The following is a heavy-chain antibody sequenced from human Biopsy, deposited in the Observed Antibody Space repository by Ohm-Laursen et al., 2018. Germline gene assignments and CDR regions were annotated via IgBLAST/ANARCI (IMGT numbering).Heavy chain of an antibody. J-gene: IGHJ1*01. V-gene: IGHV4-61*09. CDR1: GGPISNNNYY. CDR3: ARGSNEYGGLYFPH. CDR2: ISHTGYT. Sequence: SQTLSLTCPVSGGPISNNNYYWTWIRQPPGKGLEWIGHISHTGYTSYKSSLKSRVTISLDTSRKHFSLRLTSLAAADTAVYYCARGSNEYGGLYFPHWGQGTLVTVSS. D-gene: IGHD4-23*01.